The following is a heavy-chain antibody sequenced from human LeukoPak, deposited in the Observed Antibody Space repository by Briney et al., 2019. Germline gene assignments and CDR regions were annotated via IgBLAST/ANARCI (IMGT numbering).Heavy chain of an antibody. V-gene: IGHV4-39*01. Sequence: SETLSLTCTVSGGSISSGGYYWNWIRQPPGKGLEWIASINYSGTTYYNPSLKSRVTISEDRSKNQFSLKLSSVTAADTAVYYCARLRDGRWLLEYWGQGTLVTVSS. CDR2: INYSGTT. CDR1: GGSISSGGYY. CDR3: ARLRDGRWLLEY. J-gene: IGHJ4*02. D-gene: IGHD5-24*01.